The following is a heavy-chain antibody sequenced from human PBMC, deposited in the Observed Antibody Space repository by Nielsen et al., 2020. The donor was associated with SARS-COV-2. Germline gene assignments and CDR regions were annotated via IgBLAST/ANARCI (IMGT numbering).Heavy chain of an antibody. Sequence: ASVKVSCKASGYSFSSYAINWVRQAPGHRLEWMGWSSAGGGDTHYSQKFQGRVTFSSDTSATTAYMELNSLRSEDTAVYYCARVLTTVTAGYYYYYMGVWGNGTTVRVSS. CDR2: SSAGGGDT. V-gene: IGHV1-3*01. J-gene: IGHJ6*03. CDR1: GYSFSSYA. D-gene: IGHD4-17*01. CDR3: ARVLTTVTAGYYYYYMGV.